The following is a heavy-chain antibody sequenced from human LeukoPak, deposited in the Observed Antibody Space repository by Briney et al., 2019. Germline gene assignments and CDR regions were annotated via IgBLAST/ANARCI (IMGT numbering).Heavy chain of an antibody. CDR3: ARVPIKDIVVVPAAIKAY. V-gene: IGHV3-48*04. CDR2: ISSSGSTI. D-gene: IGHD2-2*01. CDR1: GFTFSSSA. J-gene: IGHJ4*02. Sequence: GGSLRLSCAASGFTFSSSAMRWVRQAPGKGLEWVSYISSSGSTIYYADSVKGRFTISRDNAKNSLYLQMNSLRAEDTAVYYCARVPIKDIVVVPAAIKAYWGQGTLVTVSS.